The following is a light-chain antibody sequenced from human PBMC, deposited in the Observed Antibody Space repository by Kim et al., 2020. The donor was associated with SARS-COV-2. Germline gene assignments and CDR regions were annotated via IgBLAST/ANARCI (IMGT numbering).Light chain of an antibody. CDR2: YDS. Sequence: SYELTQPPSVSVAPGKTARITCGGNNIGSKSVHWYQQKPGQAPVLVIYYDSDRPSGIPERFCGSNSGNTATLTISRVEAGDEADYYCQVWDSSSDHYVFGTGTKVTVL. J-gene: IGLJ1*01. V-gene: IGLV3-21*04. CDR3: QVWDSSSDHYV. CDR1: NIGSKS.